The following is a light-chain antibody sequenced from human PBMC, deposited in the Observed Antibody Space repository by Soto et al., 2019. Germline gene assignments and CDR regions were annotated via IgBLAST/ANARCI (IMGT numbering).Light chain of an antibody. Sequence: VLTQFPATLSLSPGDRATLSCRASQSVGYYLAWYQQKPGQPPRLLIYDTVNRATGVPARFSGSGSGTDFTLTISSLEPEDFAVYYCQQRGDWPPFTFGPGTTVDLK. V-gene: IGKV3-11*01. CDR2: DTV. CDR1: QSVGYY. J-gene: IGKJ3*01. CDR3: QQRGDWPPFT.